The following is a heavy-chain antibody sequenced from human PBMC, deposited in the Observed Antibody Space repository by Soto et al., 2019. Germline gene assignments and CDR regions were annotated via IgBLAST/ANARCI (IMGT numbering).Heavy chain of an antibody. CDR1: GESISSSSYY. CDR2: IYYSGRT. CDR3: ARQRTTVVTQAYFDH. V-gene: IGHV4-39*01. D-gene: IGHD2-21*02. J-gene: IGHJ4*02. Sequence: SETLSLTCIVSGESISSSSYYWVWIRQPPGKGLEWIGSIYYSGRTYYNPSFKSRVTISIDTSKNQFSLKLSSVTATDTAVYYCARQRTTVVTQAYFDHWGQGALVTVSS.